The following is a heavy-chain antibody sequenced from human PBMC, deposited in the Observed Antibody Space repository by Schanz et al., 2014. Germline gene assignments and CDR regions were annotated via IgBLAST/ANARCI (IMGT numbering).Heavy chain of an antibody. Sequence: EVQLVASGGGLVQPGGSLRLSCAASGFAVYNYYMSCVRQAPGRGLEWVSIIFTDGRTYYADSVKGRFTISRDNSKNTLYLQMNSLRAEATAVYYCAKTPREYCNYDNCPNWFDSWGQGTLVTASS. CDR3: AKTPREYCNYDNCPNWFDS. J-gene: IGHJ5*01. CDR1: GFAVYNYY. CDR2: IFTDGRT. V-gene: IGHV3-53*01. D-gene: IGHD2-15*01.